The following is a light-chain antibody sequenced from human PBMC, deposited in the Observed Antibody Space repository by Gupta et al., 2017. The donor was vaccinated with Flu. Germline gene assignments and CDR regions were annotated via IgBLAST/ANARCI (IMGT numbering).Light chain of an antibody. Sequence: QSVLTQPPSASGTPGQRVTISCSGSNSNIESNTVNWYQQLPGTAPKLLLYSNNQRPSGVPDRFSGSKSGTSGSLAISGLQAEDEADYYCAAWDDSLNALVFGGGTKLTVL. CDR1: NSNIESNT. CDR3: AAWDDSLNALV. CDR2: SNN. V-gene: IGLV1-44*01. J-gene: IGLJ3*02.